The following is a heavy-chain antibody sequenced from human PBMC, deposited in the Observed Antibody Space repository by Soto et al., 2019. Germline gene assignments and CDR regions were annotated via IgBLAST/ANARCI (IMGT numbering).Heavy chain of an antibody. J-gene: IGHJ4*02. CDR3: AKGRGGSGSLTPRVDF. Sequence: EVQLLESGGGLVQPGGSLRLSFAPSGFTFNTYAMTWVGQPPGKGLEWVSAISGGGDTTSYADSVKGRFTVSRDGSKNTLYLQMSSLRAEDTALYYCAKGRGGSGSLTPRVDFWGQGTLVTVSS. CDR2: ISGGGDTT. D-gene: IGHD3-10*01. V-gene: IGHV3-23*01. CDR1: GFTFNTYA.